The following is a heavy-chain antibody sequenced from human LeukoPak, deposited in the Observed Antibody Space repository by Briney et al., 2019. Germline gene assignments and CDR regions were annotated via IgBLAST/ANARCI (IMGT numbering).Heavy chain of an antibody. D-gene: IGHD3-22*01. Sequence: RAGGSLRLSCELSGIPFIDAWMSWVRQAPGKGLEWVAFIRYDGSDKYYADSVKGRFTISRDNSKNTLYLQMNSLRAEDTAVYYCAKDERRYYYDSSGLFDYWGQGTLVTVSS. CDR1: GIPFIDAW. CDR3: AKDERRYYYDSSGLFDY. V-gene: IGHV3-30*02. CDR2: IRYDGSDK. J-gene: IGHJ4*02.